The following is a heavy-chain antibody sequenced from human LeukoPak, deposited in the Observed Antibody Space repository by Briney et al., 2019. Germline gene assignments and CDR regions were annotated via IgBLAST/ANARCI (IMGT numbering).Heavy chain of an antibody. Sequence: GGSLRLSCAASGFTFSSYGMNWVRQAPGKGLEWVSYISSSGSTIYYADSVKGRFTISRDNAKNSLYLQMNSLRAEDTAVYYCARDNYGWFQHWGQGTLVTVSS. CDR1: GFTFSSYG. V-gene: IGHV3-48*03. CDR3: ARDNYGWFQH. J-gene: IGHJ1*01. CDR2: ISSSGSTI. D-gene: IGHD3-16*01.